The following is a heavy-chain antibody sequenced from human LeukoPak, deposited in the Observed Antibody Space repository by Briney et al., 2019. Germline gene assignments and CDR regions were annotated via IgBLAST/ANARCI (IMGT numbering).Heavy chain of an antibody. J-gene: IGHJ4*02. CDR2: IKRDGTEI. CDR3: ASASVEMVPGY. D-gene: IGHD3-10*01. V-gene: IGHV3-7*02. Sequence: AGGSLRLSCAASGLSFSSNWMSWVRQAPGQGLQWVANIKRDGTEIHYLDSVRGRFTISRDNAKNSLYLQMNSLRAENTAVYYCASASVEMVPGYWGQGTLVTVSS. CDR1: GLSFSSNW.